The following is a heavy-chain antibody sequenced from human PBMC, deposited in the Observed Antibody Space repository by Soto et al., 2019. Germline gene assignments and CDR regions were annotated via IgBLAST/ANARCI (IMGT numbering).Heavy chain of an antibody. J-gene: IGHJ4*02. CDR3: ARASYESIGYTFDF. Sequence: KTSETLSLTCTVSGGSISTYYWNWIRQSAGKGLEWIGRIYPTGSTNYNHSLKSRVSMSVDTSKNQFSLKLASVTAADTAVYFCARASYESIGYTFDFWGQGILVTVSS. CDR2: IYPTGST. D-gene: IGHD3-22*01. CDR1: GGSISTYY. V-gene: IGHV4-4*07.